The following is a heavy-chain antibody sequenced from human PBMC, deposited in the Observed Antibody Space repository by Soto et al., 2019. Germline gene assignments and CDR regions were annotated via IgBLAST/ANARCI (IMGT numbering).Heavy chain of an antibody. J-gene: IGHJ4*02. V-gene: IGHV3-23*01. CDR1: GYTLSRCS. D-gene: IGHD3-22*01. Sequence: GYTLSRCSPNRGHQAPGEGLEWVSGISGSGGSTYYADYVKGRFTISRDNSKNTLYLQMNSLRAEDTAVYYCAKDGVETPPNYSSGLDYWGQGTLVTVSS. CDR2: ISGSGGST. CDR3: AKDGVETPPNYSSGLDY.